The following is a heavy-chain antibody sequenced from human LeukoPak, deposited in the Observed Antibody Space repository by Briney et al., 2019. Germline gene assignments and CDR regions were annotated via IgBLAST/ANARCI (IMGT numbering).Heavy chain of an antibody. CDR2: ISYDGSNK. CDR3: ARDQGAAMETGGY. CDR1: GFTFSSYA. Sequence: GGSLRLSCAASGFTFSSYAMHWVRQAPGKGLEWVAVISYDGSNKYYADSVKGRFTISRDNSKNTLYLQMNSLRAEDTAVYYCARDQGAAMETGGYWGQGTLVTVSS. V-gene: IGHV3-30-3*01. J-gene: IGHJ4*02. D-gene: IGHD1-26*01.